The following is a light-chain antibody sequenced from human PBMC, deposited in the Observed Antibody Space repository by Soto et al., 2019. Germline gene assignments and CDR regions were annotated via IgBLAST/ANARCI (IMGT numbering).Light chain of an antibody. CDR2: GAS. V-gene: IGKV3-11*01. Sequence: EIVMTQSPGTLSLSPGERATLSCRASQSVSSRLAWYQQKPGQAPRLLISGASSRATGIPDRFSGSGSGTDFTLTISDVQPEDFALYYCHQRQSWPRTFGQGTKVDIK. CDR3: HQRQSWPRT. CDR1: QSVSSR. J-gene: IGKJ1*01.